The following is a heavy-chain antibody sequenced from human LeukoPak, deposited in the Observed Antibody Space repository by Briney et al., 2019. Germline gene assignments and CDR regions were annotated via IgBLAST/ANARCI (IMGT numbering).Heavy chain of an antibody. V-gene: IGHV4-34*01. J-gene: IGHJ5*02. CDR1: GGSFSGYY. Sequence: PSETLSLTCAVYGGSFSGYYWSWIRQPPGKGLEGIGEINHSGSTNYNPPLKSRVTISVDTSKNQFSLKRSSVTAADTAVYYCARGRRGGLAADNWFDPWGQGTLVTVSS. CDR2: INHSGST. D-gene: IGHD2-15*01. CDR3: ARGRRGGLAADNWFDP.